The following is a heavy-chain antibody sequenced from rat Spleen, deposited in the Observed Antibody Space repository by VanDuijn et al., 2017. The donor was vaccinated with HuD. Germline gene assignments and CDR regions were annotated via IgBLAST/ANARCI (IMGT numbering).Heavy chain of an antibody. J-gene: IGHJ2*01. CDR3: ARHETTGIPTDY. CDR2: ISHDGSST. D-gene: IGHD1-9*01. CDR1: GFTFSDHY. Sequence: EVQLVESGGGLVQPGRSLKLSCAASGFTFSDHYMAWVRQAPTKGLEWVATISHDGSSTYYRDSVKGRFTISRDNAKSTLYLQMDSLRSEDTATYYCARHETTGIPTDYWGQGVMVTVSS. V-gene: IGHV5-7*01.